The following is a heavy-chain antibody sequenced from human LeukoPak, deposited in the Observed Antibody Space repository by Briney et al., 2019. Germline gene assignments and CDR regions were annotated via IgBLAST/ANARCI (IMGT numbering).Heavy chain of an antibody. J-gene: IGHJ4*02. D-gene: IGHD3-10*01. CDR1: GYTFTSYG. V-gene: IGHV1-18*01. CDR2: ISAYNGNT. Sequence: ASVKVSCKASGYTFTSYGISRVRQAPGQGLEWMGWISAYNGNTNYAQKLQGRVTMTTDTSTSTAYMELRSLRSDDTAVYYCARDPNYYGSGSYYKFRWYFDYWGQGTLVTVSS. CDR3: ARDPNYYGSGSYYKFRWYFDY.